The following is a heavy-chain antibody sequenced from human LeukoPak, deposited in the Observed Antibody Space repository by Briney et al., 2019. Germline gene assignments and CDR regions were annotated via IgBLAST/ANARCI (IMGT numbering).Heavy chain of an antibody. D-gene: IGHD4-23*01. J-gene: IGHJ4*02. V-gene: IGHV1-69*13. CDR2: IIPIFGTA. CDR3: ARDLGEDCGGNTYYFDY. CDR1: GGTFSSYA. Sequence: SVKVSCKASGGTFSSYAISWVRQAPGQGLEWMGGIIPIFGTANYAQKFQGRVTITADASTSTAYMELSSLRSEDPAVYYCARDLGEDCGGNTYYFDYEGQGNLVTVSS.